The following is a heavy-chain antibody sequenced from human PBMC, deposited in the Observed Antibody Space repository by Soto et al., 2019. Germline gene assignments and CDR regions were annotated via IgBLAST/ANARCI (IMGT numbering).Heavy chain of an antibody. J-gene: IGHJ4*02. CDR3: AKARDSGDFAGSFDS. CDR2: IGGRGGNA. V-gene: IGHV3-23*01. D-gene: IGHD2-21*02. CDR1: GFTFNDYA. Sequence: GGSLRLSCAASGFTFNDYAINWVRQLPGRGLGYVSGIGGRGGNAFCADSMKGRFIISRDNSKNTVYLQMNNLRVDDSAMYYCAKARDSGDFAGSFDSWGQGTLVTVSS.